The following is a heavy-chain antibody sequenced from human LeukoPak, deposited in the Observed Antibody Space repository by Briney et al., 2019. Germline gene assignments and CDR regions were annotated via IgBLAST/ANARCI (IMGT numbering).Heavy chain of an antibody. D-gene: IGHD6-13*01. Sequence: PGGSLRLSCAASGFTLSSYGMNWVRQAPGKGLEWVSYISSSSTTIYYSDSVKGRFTISRDNAKNSLYLQMNSLRDEDTAVYYCARDRIAAAGSYFDYWGQGTLVTVSS. CDR2: ISSSSTTI. V-gene: IGHV3-48*02. CDR1: GFTLSSYG. J-gene: IGHJ4*02. CDR3: ARDRIAAAGSYFDY.